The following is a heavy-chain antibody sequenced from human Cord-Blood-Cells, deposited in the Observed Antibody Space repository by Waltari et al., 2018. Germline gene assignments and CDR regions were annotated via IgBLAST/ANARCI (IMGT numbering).Heavy chain of an antibody. CDR1: GGSFSGYY. Sequence: QVQLQQWGAGRLKPSETLSLTCAVYGGSFSGYYWRWTRQPPGRGREWIGEINHSGSTNYNPSLKSRVTISVDTSKNQFSLKLSSVTAADTAVYYCARQRSDFWSGYFPYYFDYWGQGTLVTVSS. D-gene: IGHD3-3*01. V-gene: IGHV4-34*01. CDR3: ARQRSDFWSGYFPYYFDY. J-gene: IGHJ4*02. CDR2: INHSGST.